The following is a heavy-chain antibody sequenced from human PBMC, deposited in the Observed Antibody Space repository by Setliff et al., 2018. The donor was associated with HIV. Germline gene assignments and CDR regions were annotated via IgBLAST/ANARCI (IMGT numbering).Heavy chain of an antibody. CDR3: AKPTNGFYPRAFDA. J-gene: IGHJ3*01. V-gene: IGHV3-23*01. CDR1: GFAFNTYD. CDR2: VHVGGGRT. D-gene: IGHD2-2*03. Sequence: PGESLKISCAASGFAFNTYDMNWVRQAPGQGPEWVSVVHVGGGRTDYADSVRGRFVISRDDSKNMLYLQMRGLRADDTAIYHCAKPTNGFYPRAFDAWGPGTLVTVSS.